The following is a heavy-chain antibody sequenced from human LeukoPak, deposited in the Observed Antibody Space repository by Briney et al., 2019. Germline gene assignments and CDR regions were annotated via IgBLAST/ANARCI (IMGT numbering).Heavy chain of an antibody. V-gene: IGHV3-7*03. J-gene: IGHJ3*02. Sequence: PGGSLRLSCAASGFTFSSYWMSWVRQAPGKGLEWVANIKQDGSEKYYVDSVKGRFTISKDDAKNSLYLQMNSLRAEDTALYHCARRSSSWPYDAFDIWGQGTMVTVSS. CDR3: ARRSSSWPYDAFDI. CDR1: GFTFSSYW. CDR2: IKQDGSEK. D-gene: IGHD6-13*01.